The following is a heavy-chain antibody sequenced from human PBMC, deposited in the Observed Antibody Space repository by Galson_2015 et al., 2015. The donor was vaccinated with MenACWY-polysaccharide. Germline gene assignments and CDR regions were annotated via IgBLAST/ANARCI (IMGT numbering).Heavy chain of an antibody. CDR3: ARDLSGSYYFDY. V-gene: IGHV3-23*01. D-gene: IGHD1-26*01. CDR2: ISGSGGST. J-gene: IGHJ4*02. Sequence: SLRLSCAASGFTFSSYAMSWVRQAPGKGLEWVSAISGSGGSTYYADSVKGRFTISRDNSKNTLYLQMNSLRAEDTAVYYCARDLSGSYYFDYWGQGTLVTVSS. CDR1: GFTFSSYA.